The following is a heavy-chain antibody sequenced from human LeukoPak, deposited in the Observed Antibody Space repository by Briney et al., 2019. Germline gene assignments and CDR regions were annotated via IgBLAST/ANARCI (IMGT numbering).Heavy chain of an antibody. CDR3: ARWNYDILTGYRYFDY. CDR1: GDSMRGFY. J-gene: IGHJ4*02. CDR2: FYYSGDT. V-gene: IGHV4-59*01. Sequence: SETLSLTCSVSGDSMRGFYWSWIRQPPGKALEWIGYFYYSGDTNYNPALESGLIITVDTSKNQFSLKLSSVTAADTAVYYCARWNYDILTGYRYFDYWGQGTLVTVSS. D-gene: IGHD3-9*01.